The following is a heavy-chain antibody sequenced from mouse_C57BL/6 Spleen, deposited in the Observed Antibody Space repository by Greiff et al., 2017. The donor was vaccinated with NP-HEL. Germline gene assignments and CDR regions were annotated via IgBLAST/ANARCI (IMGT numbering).Heavy chain of an antibody. CDR1: GYAFSGYW. CDR3: ARDYYGRKEYAFGY. J-gene: IGHJ4*01. CDR2: IYPGDGDT. Sequence: VQLQQSGAELVKPGASVKISCKASGYAFSGYWMNWVKQRPGQGLEWIGQIYPGDGDTNYNGKFKGKATLTADKSSSTAYMQLSSLTSEDSAVYFCARDYYGRKEYAFGYWGHGPSVTVAS. V-gene: IGHV1-80*01. D-gene: IGHD1-1*01.